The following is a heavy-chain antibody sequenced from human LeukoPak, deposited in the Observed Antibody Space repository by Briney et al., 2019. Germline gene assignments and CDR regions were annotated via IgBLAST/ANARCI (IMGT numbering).Heavy chain of an antibody. Sequence: PGGSLRLSCAASGFTFSSYWMSWVRQAPGKGLEWVANIKQDGSEKYYVDSVKGRFTISRDNAKNSLYLQMNSLRDEDTAVYYCAKDGDGGSYYVLFDYWGQGALVTVSS. CDR1: GFTFSSYW. V-gene: IGHV3-7*05. CDR3: AKDGDGGSYYVLFDY. J-gene: IGHJ4*02. CDR2: IKQDGSEK. D-gene: IGHD1-26*01.